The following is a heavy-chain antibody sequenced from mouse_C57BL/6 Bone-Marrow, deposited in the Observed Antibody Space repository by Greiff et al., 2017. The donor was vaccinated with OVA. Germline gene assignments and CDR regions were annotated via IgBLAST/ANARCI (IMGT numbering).Heavy chain of an antibody. D-gene: IGHD2-4*01. CDR3: ARGYDYDVRAMDY. CDR2: IDPSDSET. Sequence: QVQLQQPGAELVRPGSSVKLSCKASGYTFTSYWMHWVKQRPIQGLEWIGNIDPSDSETHYNQKFKDKATLTVDKSSSTAYMQLSSLTSEDSAVYYCARGYDYDVRAMDYWGQGTSVTVSS. V-gene: IGHV1-52*01. J-gene: IGHJ4*01. CDR1: GYTFTSYW.